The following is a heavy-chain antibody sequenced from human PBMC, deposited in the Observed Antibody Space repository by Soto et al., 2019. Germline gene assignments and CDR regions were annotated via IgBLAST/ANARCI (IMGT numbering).Heavy chain of an antibody. J-gene: IGHJ5*02. CDR3: ARSPKLLWFGELSRDNWFDP. V-gene: IGHV1-18*01. CDR2: ISAYNGNT. D-gene: IGHD3-10*01. Sequence: ASVKVSCKASGYTFTSYGISWVRQAPGQGLEWMGWISAYNGNTNYAQKLQGRVTMTTDTSTSTAYMELRSLRSDDTAVYYCARSPKLLWFGELSRDNWFDPWGQGTLVTVSS. CDR1: GYTFTSYG.